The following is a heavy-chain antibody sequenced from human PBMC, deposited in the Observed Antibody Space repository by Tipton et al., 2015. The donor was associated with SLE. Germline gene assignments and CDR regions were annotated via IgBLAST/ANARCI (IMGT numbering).Heavy chain of an antibody. CDR2: ISYDGSNK. CDR3: ARDSARYNWNYSDY. J-gene: IGHJ4*02. CDR1: GFTFSSYA. V-gene: IGHV3-30-3*01. Sequence: SLRLSCAASGFTFSSYAMHWVRQAPGKGLEWVAVISYDGSNKYYADSVKGRFTISRDNSKNTLYLQMNSLRAEDTAVYYCARDSARYNWNYSDYWGQGTLVTVSS. D-gene: IGHD1-20*01.